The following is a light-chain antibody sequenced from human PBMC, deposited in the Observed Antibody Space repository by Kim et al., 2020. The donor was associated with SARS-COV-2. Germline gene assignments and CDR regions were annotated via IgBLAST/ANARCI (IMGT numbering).Light chain of an antibody. J-gene: IGKJ5*01. Sequence: ATSSSSVLQTTTINNFYGYQQQRPRAPSLLIYGSSSRATAIPDRFCGSGSGTDFTLTISRLEPADFAVYYCQHYGASPLITFGRGTRLEIK. CDR1: QTTTINN. CDR3: QHYGASPLIT. CDR2: GSS. V-gene: IGKV3-20*01.